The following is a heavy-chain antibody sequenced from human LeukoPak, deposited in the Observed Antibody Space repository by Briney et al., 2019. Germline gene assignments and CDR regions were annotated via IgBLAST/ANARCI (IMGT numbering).Heavy chain of an antibody. CDR3: ARDRAAGRPHCDS. D-gene: IGHD6-13*01. Sequence: GGSLRLSCAASGLTFSSYWMSWVRQAPGKGLEWVANIKQDGSDKYYVDSVKGRFTISRDNAKNSLYLQVNSLRVEDTAVYYCARDRAAGRPHCDSWGQGTLVTVSS. J-gene: IGHJ4*02. CDR1: GLTFSSYW. V-gene: IGHV3-7*01. CDR2: IKQDGSDK.